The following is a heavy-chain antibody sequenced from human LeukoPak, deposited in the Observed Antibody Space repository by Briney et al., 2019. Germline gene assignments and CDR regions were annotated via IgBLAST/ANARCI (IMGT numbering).Heavy chain of an antibody. CDR3: ALTTLYYYYMVV. D-gene: IGHD1-1*01. J-gene: IGHJ6*03. CDR2: IYYSGST. CDR1: GGSISSSSYY. V-gene: IGHV4-39*07. Sequence: SETLSLTCTVSGGSISSSSYYWGWIRQPPGKGLEWIGSIYYSGSTYYNPSLKSRVTISVDTSKNQFSLKLSSVTAADTAVYHCALTTLYYYYMVVWGKGTTVTVSS.